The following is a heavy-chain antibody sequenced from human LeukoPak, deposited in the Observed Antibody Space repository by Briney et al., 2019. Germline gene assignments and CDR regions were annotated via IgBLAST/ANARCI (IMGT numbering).Heavy chain of an antibody. V-gene: IGHV4-59*01. D-gene: IGHD2-2*01. Sequence: SETLSLTCSVSARSISSYYWKWIPQPPGKGLEWIGYIYYSERRNYNPSLKSRVTISVDTSKNQFSLKLSSVPAADTAVYFCARAPAGDYFDYWGQGTLVTVSS. CDR2: IYYSERR. CDR1: ARSISSYY. J-gene: IGHJ4*02. CDR3: ARAPAGDYFDY.